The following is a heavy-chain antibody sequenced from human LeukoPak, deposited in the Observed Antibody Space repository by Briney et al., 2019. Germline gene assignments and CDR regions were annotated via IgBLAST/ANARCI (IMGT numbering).Heavy chain of an antibody. CDR1: GFTFSTYS. J-gene: IGHJ3*02. Sequence: GGSLRLSCAASGFTFSTYSMNWVRQAPGKGLEWVSAISSNSRYIYYADSVKGRFTTSRDNAKNSLYLQMNSLRAEVTAVYYCARDPSYSSSWYSNDAFDIWGQGTMVTVSS. CDR2: ISSNSRYI. D-gene: IGHD6-13*01. V-gene: IGHV3-21*04. CDR3: ARDPSYSSSWYSNDAFDI.